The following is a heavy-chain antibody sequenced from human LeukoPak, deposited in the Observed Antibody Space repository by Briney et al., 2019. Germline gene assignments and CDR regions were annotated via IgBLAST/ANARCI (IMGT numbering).Heavy chain of an antibody. CDR3: ARVTTGAYYYYMDV. Sequence: PSETLSLTCAVSGGSISSSNWWSWVRQPPGKGLEWIGEIYHSGSTNYNPSLKSRVTISVDKSKNQFSLKLSSVTAADTAVYYCARVTTGAYYYYMDVWGKGTTVTVSS. CDR1: GGSISSSNW. J-gene: IGHJ6*03. D-gene: IGHD1-1*01. CDR2: IYHSGST. V-gene: IGHV4-4*02.